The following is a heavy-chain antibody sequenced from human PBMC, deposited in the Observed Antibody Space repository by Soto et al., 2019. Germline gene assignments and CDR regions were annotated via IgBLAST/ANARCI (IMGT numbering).Heavy chain of an antibody. CDR3: ARKGGGTHLDYYYYGMDV. Sequence: HPGGSLRLSCAASGFTFSSYAMHWVRQAPGKGLEWVAVISYDGSNKYYADSVKGRFTISRDNSKNTLYLQINSLRAEDTAVYYCARKGGGTHLDYYYYGMDVWGQGTTVTVS. D-gene: IGHD1-26*01. CDR2: ISYDGSNK. CDR1: GFTFSSYA. V-gene: IGHV3-30-3*01. J-gene: IGHJ6*02.